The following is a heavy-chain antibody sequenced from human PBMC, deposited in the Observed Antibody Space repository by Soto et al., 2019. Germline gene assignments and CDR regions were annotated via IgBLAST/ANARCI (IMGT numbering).Heavy chain of an antibody. J-gene: IGHJ4*02. V-gene: IGHV3-23*04. D-gene: IGHD1-26*01. CDR1: GFIFSNYV. Sequence: EVQLVDSGGGLVQPGGSLRLSCAASGFIFSNYVMSWVRQAPGKGLEWVSSISDSGGTSYYADSVKGRFTISRNNSKNTLCLQVKSLRADDTAIYYCAKRPRKLLTFDYWGQGTLVTVSS. CDR3: AKRPRKLLTFDY. CDR2: ISDSGGTS.